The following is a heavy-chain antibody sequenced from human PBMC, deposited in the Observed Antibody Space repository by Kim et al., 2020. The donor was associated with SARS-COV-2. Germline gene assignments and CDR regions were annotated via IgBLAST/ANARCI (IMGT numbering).Heavy chain of an antibody. CDR1: GFTFSVSS. CDR3: GSYDSRFH. V-gene: IGHV3-73*01. CDR2: ITGKGRNYAT. J-gene: IGHJ4*02. Sequence: GGSLRLSCAASGFTFSVSSMHWVRQASGKGLEWVGRITGKGRNYATAYSATVEGRFAISRDDSKNTAYLEMNSLKTEYTAVYYCGSYDSRFHWGQGALVTVSS. D-gene: IGHD3-22*01.